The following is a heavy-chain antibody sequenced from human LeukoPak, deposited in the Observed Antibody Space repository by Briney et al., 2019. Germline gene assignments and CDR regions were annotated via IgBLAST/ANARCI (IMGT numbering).Heavy chain of an antibody. V-gene: IGHV1-69*01. J-gene: IGHJ4*02. CDR1: VGTLTRYV. CDR3: ASKCSSTSCYYFDY. D-gene: IGHD2-2*01. CDR2: IIPIFGTA. Sequence: GSSVKVSSKASVGTLTRYVISWVRQAPGQGVEWMGGIIPIFGTANYAQKVQGRVTITADESTSTAYMELSSLRSEDTAVYYCASKCSSTSCYYFDYWGQGTLVTVSS.